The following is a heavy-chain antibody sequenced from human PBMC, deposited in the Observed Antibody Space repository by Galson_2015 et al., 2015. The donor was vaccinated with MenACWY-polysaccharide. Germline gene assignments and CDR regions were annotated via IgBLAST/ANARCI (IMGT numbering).Heavy chain of an antibody. CDR1: GFTFSDYY. V-gene: IGHV3-11*01. D-gene: IGHD2-2*02. J-gene: IGHJ4*02. CDR2: ISSSGSTI. CDR3: ARDKTCCSSTSCYRGPLDY. Sequence: SLRLSCAASGFTFSDYYMSWIRQAPGKGLEWVSYISSSGSTIYYADSVKGRFTISRDNAKNSLYLQMNSLRAEDTAVYYCARDKTCCSSTSCYRGPLDYWGQGTLVTVSS.